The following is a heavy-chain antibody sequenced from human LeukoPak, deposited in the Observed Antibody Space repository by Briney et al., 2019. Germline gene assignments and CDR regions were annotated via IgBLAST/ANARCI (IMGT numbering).Heavy chain of an antibody. CDR3: AREGQPDSDFDY. CDR2: INWNGGST. J-gene: IGHJ4*02. V-gene: IGHV3-20*04. Sequence: GGSLRLSCAASGFTFDDYAMNWVRQAPGKGLEWGSGINWNGGSTGYADSGKGRVTIARDNAKNSLYLQMTSLRAEDTALYSCAREGQPDSDFDYWGQGTLVTVSS. CDR1: GFTFDDYA. D-gene: IGHD3-22*01.